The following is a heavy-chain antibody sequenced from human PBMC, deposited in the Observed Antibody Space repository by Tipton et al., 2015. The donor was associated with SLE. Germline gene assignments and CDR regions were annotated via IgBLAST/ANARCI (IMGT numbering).Heavy chain of an antibody. CDR2: IYYSGST. J-gene: IGHJ3*02. V-gene: IGHV4-59*01. Sequence: TLSLTCTVSGGSISSYYWSWIRQPPGKGLEWIGYIYYSGSTNYNPSLKSRVTISVDTSKNQFSLKLSSVTAADTAVYYCARGAWGHAFDIWGQGTMVTVSS. D-gene: IGHD2-21*01. CDR3: ARGAWGHAFDI. CDR1: GGSISSYY.